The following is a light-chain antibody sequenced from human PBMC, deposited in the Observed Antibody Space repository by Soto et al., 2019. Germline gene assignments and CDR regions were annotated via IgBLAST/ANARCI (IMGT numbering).Light chain of an antibody. V-gene: IGKV3-20*01. CDR2: AAS. CDR3: PQYGTSPYT. J-gene: IGKJ2*01. Sequence: EIVLTQSPGTLSLSPGERATLSCGASQSVTSGYLAWYQQKPGQAPRLLIYAASSRATGIPDRFSGSGSGADFTLTISRLEPEDFAVYFCPQYGTSPYTFGQGTTLEIK. CDR1: QSVTSGY.